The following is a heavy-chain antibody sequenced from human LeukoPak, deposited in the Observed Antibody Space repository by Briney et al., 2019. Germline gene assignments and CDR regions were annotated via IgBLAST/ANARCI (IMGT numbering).Heavy chain of an antibody. D-gene: IGHD6-19*01. Sequence: SVKVSCNASGGTFSSYAISWVRQAPGQGLEWMGRIIPIFGTANYAQKFKGRVTITTDESTSPANMELSSLRSEDTAVRYCSRDSEQWLVRGGYFDYWRQGTVVTVSS. CDR2: IIPIFGTA. V-gene: IGHV1-69*05. CDR1: GGTFSSYA. CDR3: SRDSEQWLVRGGYFDY. J-gene: IGHJ4*02.